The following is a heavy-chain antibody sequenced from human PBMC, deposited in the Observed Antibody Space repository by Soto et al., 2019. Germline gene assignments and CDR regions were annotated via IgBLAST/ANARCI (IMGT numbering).Heavy chain of an antibody. Sequence: SETLSLTCTVSGGSISSYYWSWIRQPTGKGLEWIGYINYSGSTNYNPSLKSRVTISVGTSKNQFSLKLTSVTAADTGVYYCARAEIYHYDGSSAEYFQHWGQGTLVTVSS. CDR3: ARAEIYHYDGSSAEYFQH. D-gene: IGHD3-22*01. V-gene: IGHV4-59*01. J-gene: IGHJ1*01. CDR1: GGSISSYY. CDR2: INYSGST.